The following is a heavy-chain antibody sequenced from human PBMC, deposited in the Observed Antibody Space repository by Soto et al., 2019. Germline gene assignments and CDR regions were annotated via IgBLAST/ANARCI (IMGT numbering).Heavy chain of an antibody. V-gene: IGHV1-3*01. CDR1: GYTFTSYA. Sequence: ASVKVSCKASGYTFTSYAMHWVRQAPGQRLEWMGWINAGNGNTKYSQKFQGRVTITRDTSASTAYMELSSLRSEDTAVYYCARNRFLEWFTDKNLDAFDIWGQGTMVTV. CDR2: INAGNGNT. CDR3: ARNRFLEWFTDKNLDAFDI. J-gene: IGHJ3*02. D-gene: IGHD3-3*01.